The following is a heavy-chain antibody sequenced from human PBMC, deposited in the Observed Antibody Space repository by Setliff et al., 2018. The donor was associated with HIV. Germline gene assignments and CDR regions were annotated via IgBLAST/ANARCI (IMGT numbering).Heavy chain of an antibody. V-gene: IGHV3-23*01. Sequence: GGSLRLSCAASGFTFSNYAMSWVRQAPGKGLEWVSIISASGGSTYYADSVKGWFTISRDKSKNTLYLQMNSLRAEDTAVYYCAKGSGFYDYWGQGTPVTVSS. D-gene: IGHD3-22*01. J-gene: IGHJ4*02. CDR2: ISASGGST. CDR1: GFTFSNYA. CDR3: AKGSGFYDY.